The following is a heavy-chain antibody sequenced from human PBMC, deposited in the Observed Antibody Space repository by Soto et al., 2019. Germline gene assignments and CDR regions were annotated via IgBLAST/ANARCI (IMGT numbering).Heavy chain of an antibody. J-gene: IGHJ4*02. CDR3: DRGPVGLYTISCIDD. CDR2: IYNGGST. CDR1: GDSLRSVGFH. Sequence: SETLSLTCTVSGDSLRSVGFHWAWLRRPPGKGLEWIGYIYNGGSTYYRPSLESRMHMSLDATRNHYSLRLTSVTAAARGIYVGDRGPVGLYTISCIDDWGQGKLVTVSS. D-gene: IGHD2-8*01. V-gene: IGHV4-30-4*01.